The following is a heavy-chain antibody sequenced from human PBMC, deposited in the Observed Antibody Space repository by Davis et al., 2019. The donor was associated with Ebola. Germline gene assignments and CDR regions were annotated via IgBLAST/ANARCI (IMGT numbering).Heavy chain of an antibody. CDR1: GFTFSSYA. J-gene: IGHJ6*02. V-gene: IGHV3-23*01. D-gene: IGHD6-13*01. Sequence: GESLKISCAASGFTFSSYAMSWVRQAPGKGLEWVSAISGSGGSTYYADSVKGRFTISRDNSKNTLYLQMNSLRDEDTAVYYCARGIAAAGKALFYYYGMDVWGQGTTVTVSS. CDR3: ARGIAAAGKALFYYYGMDV. CDR2: ISGSGGST.